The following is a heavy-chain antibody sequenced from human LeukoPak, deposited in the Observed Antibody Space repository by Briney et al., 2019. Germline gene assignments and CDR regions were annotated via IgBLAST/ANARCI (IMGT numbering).Heavy chain of an antibody. CDR1: GYSFTSYW. J-gene: IGHJ4*02. Sequence: GESLKISCQGSGYSFTSYWIAWVRPMPGKGLEWMGIIYPGDSDIRYSPSFQGQVTISADKSISTAYLQWSSLKASDTAMYYCARQRIVGAAYYFDYWGQGTLVTVSS. CDR3: ARQRIVGAAYYFDY. CDR2: IYPGDSDI. D-gene: IGHD1-26*01. V-gene: IGHV5-51*01.